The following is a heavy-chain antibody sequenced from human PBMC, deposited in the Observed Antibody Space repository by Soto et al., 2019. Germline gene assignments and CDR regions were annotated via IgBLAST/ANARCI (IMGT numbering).Heavy chain of an antibody. Sequence: EVQLVESGGGLVQPGRSLRLSCAASGFTFDDYAMHWVRQAPGKGLEWVSGISWNRGSIGYADSVKGRFTISRDNAKNSLYLQMNSLRAEDTALYYCAKDIGVDYYYYGMDVWGQGTTVTVSS. J-gene: IGHJ6*02. V-gene: IGHV3-9*01. CDR3: AKDIGVDYYYYGMDV. CDR2: ISWNRGSI. CDR1: GFTFDDYA.